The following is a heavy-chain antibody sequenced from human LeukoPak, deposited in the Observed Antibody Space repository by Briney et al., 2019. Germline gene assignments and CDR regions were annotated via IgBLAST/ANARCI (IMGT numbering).Heavy chain of an antibody. D-gene: IGHD6-19*01. CDR1: GFTFSSYA. CDR2: ISGSGGST. J-gene: IGHJ4*02. Sequence: GGSLRLSCAASGFTFSSYALSWVRQAPGKGLECVSAISGSGGSTYSADSLKGRFTISRDNSKNTLYLQINSLRTDDTAVFYCARGGLGSAFDNWGQGTLVSVSS. CDR3: ARGGLGSAFDN. V-gene: IGHV3-23*01.